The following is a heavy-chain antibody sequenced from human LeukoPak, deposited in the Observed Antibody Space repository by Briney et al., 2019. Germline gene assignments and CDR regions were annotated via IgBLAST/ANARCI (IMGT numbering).Heavy chain of an antibody. V-gene: IGHV3-7*01. CDR2: IDPDGTWT. Sequence: GSLRLSCAASGFSFSHYSMSWVRQGPGKGLDWVATIDPDGTWTAYVDSVKGRFTISRDNVQNSLHLQMDSLRADDTAVYYCARLFDRVTTYDYWGQGTQVTVSS. CDR3: ARLFDRVTTYDY. J-gene: IGHJ4*02. CDR1: GFSFSHYS. D-gene: IGHD4-17*01.